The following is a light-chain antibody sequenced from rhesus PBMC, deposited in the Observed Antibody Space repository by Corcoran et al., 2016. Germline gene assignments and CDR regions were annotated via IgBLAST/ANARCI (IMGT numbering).Light chain of an antibody. CDR3: QQPDNSPWT. J-gene: IGKJ1*01. CDR2: RAS. CDR1: QGISNW. V-gene: IGKV1-69*01. Sequence: DIQMTQSPSSLSASVGDRVTITCRASQGISNWLAWYQQKPGKAPKFLIYRASNLETGVPSRLSGSGSGTDFTLTISSLQPEYIATYYCQQPDNSPWTFGQGTKVEIK.